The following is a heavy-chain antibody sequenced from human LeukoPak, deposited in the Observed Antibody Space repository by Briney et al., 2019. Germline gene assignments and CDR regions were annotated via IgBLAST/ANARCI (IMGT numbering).Heavy chain of an antibody. CDR3: ARAPHPLKDTISGYYYYMDV. J-gene: IGHJ6*03. V-gene: IGHV4-4*02. CDR2: IYHSGST. Sequence: SETLSLTCAVSGGSISSSNWWSWVRQPPGKGLEWIGEIYHSGSTNYNPSLKSRVAISVDKSKNQFSLKLSSVTAADTAVYYCARAPHPLKDTISGYYYYMDVWGKGTTVTVSS. CDR1: GGSISSSNW. D-gene: IGHD3-3*01.